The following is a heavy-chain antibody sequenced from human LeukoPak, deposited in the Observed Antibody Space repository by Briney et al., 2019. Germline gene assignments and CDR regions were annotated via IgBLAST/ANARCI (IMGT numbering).Heavy chain of an antibody. D-gene: IGHD2-15*01. J-gene: IGHJ4*02. V-gene: IGHV4-61*01. Sequence: SETLSLTCTVSGGSISSSSYYWSWIRQPPGKGLEWIGYIYYSGSTNYNPSLKSRVTISVDTSKNQFSLKLSSVTAADTAVYYCARALVGGGQGTLVTVSS. CDR2: IYYSGST. CDR1: GGSISSSSYY. CDR3: ARALVG.